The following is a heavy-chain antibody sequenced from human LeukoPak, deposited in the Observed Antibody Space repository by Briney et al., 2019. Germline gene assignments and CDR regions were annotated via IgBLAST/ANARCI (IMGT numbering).Heavy chain of an antibody. CDR1: GFTFSTYA. CDR2: ISDSGTKK. D-gene: IGHD3-10*01. V-gene: IGHV3-30-3*01. CDR3: AGSYYNVFDY. J-gene: IGHJ4*02. Sequence: GRSLRLSCAASGFTFSTYAMHWVRQAPGKGLEWVAVISDSGTKKYYADSVKGRFTLSRDNSKNMLYLQMNSLRVEDTAVYYCAGSYYNVFDYWGQGTLVTVSS.